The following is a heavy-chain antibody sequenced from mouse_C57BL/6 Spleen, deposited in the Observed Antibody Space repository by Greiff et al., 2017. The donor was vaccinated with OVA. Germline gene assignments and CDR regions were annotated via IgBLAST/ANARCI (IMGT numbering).Heavy chain of an antibody. Sequence: EVQLQQSGPELVKPGASVKIPCKVSGYTFTDYNMDWVKQSHGKSLEWIGDIISNNGGTIYNQKFKGKATLTVDTSYSTAYMEFSTLTSEDTAVYYCTRSGNYAMDYWGQGTSVTVSS. D-gene: IGHD1-3*01. J-gene: IGHJ4*01. V-gene: IGHV1-18*01. CDR3: TRSGNYAMDY. CDR2: IISNNGGT. CDR1: GYTFTDYN.